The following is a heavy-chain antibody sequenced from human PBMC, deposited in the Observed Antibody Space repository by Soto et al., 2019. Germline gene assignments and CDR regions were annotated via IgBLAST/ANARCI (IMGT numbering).Heavy chain of an antibody. CDR2: IWYDGSNK. V-gene: IGHV3-33*01. CDR1: GFTFSSYG. Sequence: QVQLVESGGGVVQPGRSLRLSCAASGFTFSSYGMHWVRQAPGKGLEWVAVIWYDGSNKYYADSVKGRFTISRDNSKNTLYLQMNSLRAEDTAVYYCARGPFRYDFWSVGYFDYWGQGTLVTVSS. CDR3: ARGPFRYDFWSVGYFDY. J-gene: IGHJ4*02. D-gene: IGHD3-3*01.